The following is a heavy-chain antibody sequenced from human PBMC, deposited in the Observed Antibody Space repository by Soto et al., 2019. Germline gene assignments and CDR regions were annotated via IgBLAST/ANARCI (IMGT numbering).Heavy chain of an antibody. CDR3: ARKDSSPDGMDV. V-gene: IGHV1-46*01. D-gene: IGHD6-13*01. J-gene: IGHJ6*02. CDR1: GYTFTSYY. Sequence: QVQLVQSGAEVKKPGASVKVSCKASGYTFTSYYMHWVRQAPGQGLEWMGIINPSGGSTSYAQKFQGRVTMSRDTSTSTVYMELSSLRSEDTAMYYCARKDSSPDGMDVWGQGTTVTVSS. CDR2: INPSGGST.